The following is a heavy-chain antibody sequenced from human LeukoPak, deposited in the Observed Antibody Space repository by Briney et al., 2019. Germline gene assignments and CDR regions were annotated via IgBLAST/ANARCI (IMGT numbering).Heavy chain of an antibody. Sequence: PSEALSLTCTVSGYSISSGFYWGWIRQPPGKGLEWIGSIYYSGSTYYNPSLKSRVTISVDTSKNQFSLKLSSVTAADTAVYYCARGLRYFDWLLSPYFDYWGQGTLVTVSS. J-gene: IGHJ4*02. CDR1: GYSISSGFY. CDR2: IYYSGST. V-gene: IGHV4-38-2*02. CDR3: ARGLRYFDWLLSPYFDY. D-gene: IGHD3-9*01.